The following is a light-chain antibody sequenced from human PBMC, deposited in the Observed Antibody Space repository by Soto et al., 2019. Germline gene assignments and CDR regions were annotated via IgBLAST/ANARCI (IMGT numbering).Light chain of an antibody. V-gene: IGKV3-15*01. CDR2: GAS. CDR1: QSVSSN. CDR3: QQYNNWPRT. J-gene: IGKJ1*01. Sequence: EIVLTQSPATLSVSPGERATLSCRASQSVSSNLAWYQQKPGQAPRLLIYGASTRPTGIPARFSGSGSGTEFTLTVSSLQSEDFAVYYCQQYNNWPRTFVQGTKVDIK.